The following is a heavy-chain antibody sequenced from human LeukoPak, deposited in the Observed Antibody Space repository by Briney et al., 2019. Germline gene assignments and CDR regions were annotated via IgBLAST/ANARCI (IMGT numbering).Heavy chain of an antibody. CDR2: IYHSGST. J-gene: IGHJ4*02. V-gene: IGHV4-38-2*02. CDR1: GYSISSGYY. D-gene: IGHD2-2*01. CDR3: ARLGVVPAAMVDY. Sequence: PSETLSLTCTVSGYSISSGYYWGWIWQPPGKGLEWIGSIYHSGSTYYNPSLKGRVTISVDTSKNQFSLKLSSVTAADTAVYYCARLGVVPAAMVDYWGQGTLVTVSS.